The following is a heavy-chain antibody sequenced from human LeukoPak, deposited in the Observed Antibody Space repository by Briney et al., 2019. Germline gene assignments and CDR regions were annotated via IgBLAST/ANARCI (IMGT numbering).Heavy chain of an antibody. V-gene: IGHV1-2*02. Sequence: ASVKVSCKASGYTFTGYYMHWVRQAPGQGLEWMGWINPNSGGTNYAQKFQGRVTMTRDTSISTAYMELSRLRSDDTAVYYCARGVARSSKLHFSYYFDYWGQGTLVTVSS. D-gene: IGHD6-6*01. J-gene: IGHJ4*02. CDR3: ARGVARSSKLHFSYYFDY. CDR2: INPNSGGT. CDR1: GYTFTGYY.